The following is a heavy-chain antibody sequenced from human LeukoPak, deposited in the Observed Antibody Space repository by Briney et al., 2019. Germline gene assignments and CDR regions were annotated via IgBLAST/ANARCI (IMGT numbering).Heavy chain of an antibody. CDR3: ARALAAAGPRYFDF. CDR1: GGSISSSSYY. J-gene: IGHJ4*02. Sequence: PSETLSLTCTVSGGSISSSSYYWGWIRQPPGTGLEWIGSIYYSGSTYYNPSLKSRVTISVDTSKNQFSLKLSSVTAADTAVYYCARALAAAGPRYFDFWGQGTLVTVSS. CDR2: IYYSGST. D-gene: IGHD6-13*01. V-gene: IGHV4-39*01.